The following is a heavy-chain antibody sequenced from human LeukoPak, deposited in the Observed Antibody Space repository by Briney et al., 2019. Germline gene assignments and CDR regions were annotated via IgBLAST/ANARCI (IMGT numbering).Heavy chain of an antibody. J-gene: IGHJ4*02. D-gene: IGHD6-6*01. Sequence: PGGSLRLSCAASGFTFSNYWMSWVRQAPGKGLECVANIKEDGSEKNYVDSVKGRFTTSRDNAKNSPYLQMDSLRAEDTAVYYCARYARGPLDWGQGTLVTVSS. CDR3: ARYARGPLD. V-gene: IGHV3-7*01. CDR2: IKEDGSEK. CDR1: GFTFSNYW.